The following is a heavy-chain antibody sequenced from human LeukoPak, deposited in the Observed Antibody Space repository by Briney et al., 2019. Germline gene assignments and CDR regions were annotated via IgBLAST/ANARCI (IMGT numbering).Heavy chain of an antibody. D-gene: IGHD3-10*01. CDR3: ARGNITMVRGGLDFYYYYYGMDV. CDR2: INHSGST. V-gene: IGHV4-34*01. CDR1: GGSFSGYY. J-gene: IGHJ6*02. Sequence: SETLSLTCAVYGGSFSGYYWSWIRQPPGKGLEWIGEINHSGSTNYNPSLKSRVAISVDTSKNQFSLKLSSVTAADTAVYYCARGNITMVRGGLDFYYYYYGMDVWGQGTTVTVSS.